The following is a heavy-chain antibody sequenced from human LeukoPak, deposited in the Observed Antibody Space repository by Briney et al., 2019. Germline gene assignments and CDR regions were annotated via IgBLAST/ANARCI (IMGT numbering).Heavy chain of an antibody. CDR2: IYTSGST. V-gene: IGHV4-4*07. D-gene: IGHD5-18*01. CDR3: ARDRRIQLTQGFDY. J-gene: IGHJ4*02. Sequence: PSETPSLTCTVSGGPISSYYRSWIRQPAGKGLEWIGRIYTSGSTNYNPSLKSRVTMSVDTSKNQFSLKLSSVTAADTAVYYCARDRRIQLTQGFDYWGQGTLVTVSS. CDR1: GGPISSYY.